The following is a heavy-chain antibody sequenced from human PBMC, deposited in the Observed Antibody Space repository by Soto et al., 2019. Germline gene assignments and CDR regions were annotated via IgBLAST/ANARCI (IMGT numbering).Heavy chain of an antibody. V-gene: IGHV4-34*01. CDR2: INHSGST. CDR3: ASVTPRITMVRGVVPVDY. J-gene: IGHJ4*02. Sequence: QVQLQQWGAGLLKPSETLSLTCAVYGGSFSGYYWSWIRQPPGKGLEWIGEINHSGSTNYNPSLKRRVTISVDTSKNQFSLKLRSVTDADTDVYYCASVTPRITMVRGVVPVDYWGQGTLVTVSS. CDR1: GGSFSGYY. D-gene: IGHD3-10*01.